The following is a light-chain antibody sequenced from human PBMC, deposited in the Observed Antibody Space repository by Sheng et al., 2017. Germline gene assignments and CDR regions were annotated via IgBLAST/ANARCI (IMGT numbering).Light chain of an antibody. Sequence: IVMTQSPATLSVSPGEGATLSCRASQSVGNNLAWYQQKPGLAPRLLIYGASSRATGFPARLSGSGSGTEFTLTISSLQSEDFAVYYCQQYDKWPLTFGGGTKVEIK. CDR2: GAS. J-gene: IGKJ4*01. CDR1: QSVGNN. CDR3: QQYDKWPLT. V-gene: IGKV3-15*01.